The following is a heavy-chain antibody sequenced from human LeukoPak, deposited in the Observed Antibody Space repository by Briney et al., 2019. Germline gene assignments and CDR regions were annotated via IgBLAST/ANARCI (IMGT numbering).Heavy chain of an antibody. CDR2: IYYSGST. CDR1: GGFINSYY. Sequence: SETLSLICTVSGGFINSYYWSWIRQPPGKGLEWIGYIYYSGSTNYNPSLTSRVTISVGRTKNQFSLKLRSVTAADTAVYYCARRAADDAFDIWGQGTMVTVSS. CDR3: ARRAADDAFDI. V-gene: IGHV4-59*08. J-gene: IGHJ3*02.